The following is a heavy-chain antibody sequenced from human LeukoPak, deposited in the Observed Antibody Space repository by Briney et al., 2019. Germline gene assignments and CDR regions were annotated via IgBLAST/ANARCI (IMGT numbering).Heavy chain of an antibody. CDR2: IWYDGSNK. J-gene: IGHJ4*02. Sequence: PGGSLRLSCAASGFTFSSYGMHWVRQAPGKGLEWVAVIWYDGSNKYYADSVKGRFTISRDNSKNTLHLQMNSLRAEDTAVYYCAKDPNSGGWYVGCPDYWGQGTLVTVSS. D-gene: IGHD6-19*01. CDR3: AKDPNSGGWYVGCPDY. CDR1: GFTFSSYG. V-gene: IGHV3-33*06.